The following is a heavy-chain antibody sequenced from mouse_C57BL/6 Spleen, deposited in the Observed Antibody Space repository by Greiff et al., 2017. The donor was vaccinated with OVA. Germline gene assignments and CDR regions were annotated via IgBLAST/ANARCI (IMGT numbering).Heavy chain of an antibody. Sequence: QVQLQQSGAELVKPGASVKLSCKASGYTFTSYWMQWVKQRPGQGLEWIGEIDPSDSYTNYNQKFKGKATLTVDTSSSTAYMQLSSLTSEDSAVYYCARYQSYFDYWGQGTTLTVSS. CDR2: IDPSDSYT. V-gene: IGHV1-50*01. CDR1: GYTFTSYW. CDR3: ARYQSYFDY. J-gene: IGHJ2*01.